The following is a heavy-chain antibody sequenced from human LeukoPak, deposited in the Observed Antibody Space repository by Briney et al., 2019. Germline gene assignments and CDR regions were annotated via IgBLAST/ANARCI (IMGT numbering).Heavy chain of an antibody. CDR2: IYYSGTT. D-gene: IGHD2-15*01. J-gene: IGHJ4*02. Sequence: PSQTLSLTCTVSGASIRSADFHWSWIRQPPGQGLEWIGYIYYSGTTYYSPSLKSRVTISVDTSKNQFSLKMKSVTATDTAVYYCASLMAAGGSFDYWGQGSRVTVSS. V-gene: IGHV4-30-4*01. CDR3: ASLMAAGGSFDY. CDR1: GASIRSADFH.